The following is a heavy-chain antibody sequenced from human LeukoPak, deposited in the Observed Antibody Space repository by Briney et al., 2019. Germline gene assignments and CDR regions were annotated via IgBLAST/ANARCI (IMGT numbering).Heavy chain of an antibody. Sequence: GETLRLSCAASGFTFSSHGMSWVRRAPGWGVEWVAAISGSRGSSYYAASVKGRFTISRHNYNITRDLQINSLRAEDTAVYYCAKEEGVGATSNWFDPWGQGTLVTVSS. V-gene: IGHV3-23*01. CDR1: GFTFSSHG. CDR2: ISGSRGSS. CDR3: AKEEGVGATSNWFDP. J-gene: IGHJ5*02. D-gene: IGHD1-26*01.